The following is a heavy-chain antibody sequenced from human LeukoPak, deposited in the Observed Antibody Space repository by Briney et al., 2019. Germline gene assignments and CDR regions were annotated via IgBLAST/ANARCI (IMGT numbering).Heavy chain of an antibody. CDR1: GYTFTSYD. D-gene: IGHD3-3*01. CDR2: MNPNSGNT. J-gene: IGHJ5*02. CDR3: ARGYDFWSGDTWFDP. Sequence: ASVKVSCKASGYTFTSYDINWVRQATGQGLEWMGWMNPNSGNTGYAQKFQGRVTMTRNTSISTAYMELSSLRSEDTVVYYCARGYDFWSGDTWFDPWGQGTLVTVSS. V-gene: IGHV1-8*01.